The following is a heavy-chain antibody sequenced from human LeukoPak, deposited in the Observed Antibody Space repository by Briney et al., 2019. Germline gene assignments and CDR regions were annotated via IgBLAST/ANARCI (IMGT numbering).Heavy chain of an antibody. J-gene: IGHJ6*03. CDR2: ISASGGAT. V-gene: IGHV3-23*01. D-gene: IGHD3-10*02. CDR3: AKRLPYYVWGTYPAGASNARAF. Sequence: PGGSLRLSCAASGFTFNNYAMSWVRQAPGKGLEWVSTISASGGATYFADSVKGRFTISRDNSKNTLYLQMDSLRAEDTAVYYGAKRLPYYVWGTYPAGASNARAFGGKGT. CDR1: GFTFNNYA.